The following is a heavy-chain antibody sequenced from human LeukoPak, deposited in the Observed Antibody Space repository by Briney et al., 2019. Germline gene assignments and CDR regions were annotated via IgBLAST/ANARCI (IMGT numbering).Heavy chain of an antibody. CDR3: ARETVNYYDSSGYPWYNWFDP. Sequence: ASVKVSCKASGYTFTGYYMHWVRQAPGQGLEWMGWINPNSGGTNYAQKFQGRVTMTRDTSISTAYMELSRLRSDDTAVYYCARETVNYYDSSGYPWYNWFDPWGQGTLVTVS. V-gene: IGHV1-2*02. D-gene: IGHD3-22*01. J-gene: IGHJ5*02. CDR2: INPNSGGT. CDR1: GYTFTGYY.